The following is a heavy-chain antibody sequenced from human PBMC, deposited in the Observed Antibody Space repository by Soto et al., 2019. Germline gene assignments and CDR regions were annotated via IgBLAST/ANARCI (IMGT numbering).Heavy chain of an antibody. CDR2: INHSGST. CDR3: ARVLRFLNGMDV. Sequence: KTSETLSLTCAVYGGSFSGYYWSWIRQPPGKGLEWIGEINHSGSTNYNPSLKSRVTISVDTSKNQFSLKLSSVTAADTAVYYCARVLRFLNGMDVWGQGTTVTVSS. V-gene: IGHV4-34*01. D-gene: IGHD3-3*01. J-gene: IGHJ6*02. CDR1: GGSFSGYY.